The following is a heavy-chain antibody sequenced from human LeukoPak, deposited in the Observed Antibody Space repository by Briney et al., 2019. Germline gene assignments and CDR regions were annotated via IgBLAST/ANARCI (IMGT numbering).Heavy chain of an antibody. D-gene: IGHD4-17*01. CDR3: ARFSTVTTFDY. Sequence: GGSLRLSCAASGFTFSSYSMNWVRQAPGKGLEWVSSISSSSSYIYYADSVKGRFTISRDNVKNSLYLQMNSLRAEDTAVYYCARFSTVTTFDYWGQGTLVTVSS. V-gene: IGHV3-21*01. J-gene: IGHJ4*02. CDR1: GFTFSSYS. CDR2: ISSSSSYI.